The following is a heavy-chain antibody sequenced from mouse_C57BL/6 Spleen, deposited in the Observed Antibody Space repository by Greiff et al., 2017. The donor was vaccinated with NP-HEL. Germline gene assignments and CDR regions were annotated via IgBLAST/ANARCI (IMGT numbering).Heavy chain of an antibody. V-gene: IGHV1-64*01. CDR3: ARWGSSLFAY. D-gene: IGHD1-1*01. CDR1: GYTFTSYW. CDR2: IHPNSGST. Sequence: QVQLQQSGAELVKPGASVKLSCKASGYTFTSYWMHWVKQRPGQGLEWIGMIHPNSGSTNYNEKFKSKATLTVDKSSSTAYMQLSSLTSEDSAVYYCARWGSSLFAYWGQGTLVTVSA. J-gene: IGHJ3*01.